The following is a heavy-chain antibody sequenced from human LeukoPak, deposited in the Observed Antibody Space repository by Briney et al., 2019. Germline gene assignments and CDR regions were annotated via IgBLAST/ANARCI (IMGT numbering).Heavy chain of an antibody. CDR3: ARVESTRTYYYYYYMDV. V-gene: IGHV4-59*01. CDR2: IYYSGST. D-gene: IGHD2-15*01. J-gene: IGHJ6*03. Sequence: SETLSLTCTVSGGSISSYYWSWIRQPPGKGLGWIGYIYYSGSTNYNPSLKSRVTISVDTSKNQFSLKLSSVTAADTAVYYCARVESTRTYYYYYYMDVWGKGTTVTISS. CDR1: GGSISSYY.